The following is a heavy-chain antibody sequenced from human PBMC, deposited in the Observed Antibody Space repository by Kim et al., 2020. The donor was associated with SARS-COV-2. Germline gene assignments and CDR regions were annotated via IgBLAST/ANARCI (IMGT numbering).Heavy chain of an antibody. V-gene: IGHV3-48*04. D-gene: IGHD3-10*01. Sequence: GGSLRLSCAASGFTFSSYSMNWVRQAPGKGLEWVSYISSSRSTIYYADSVKGRFTISRDNAKNSLYLQMNSLRAEDTAVYYCARDLQLTYWGHGTQVTVS. J-gene: IGHJ4*01. CDR2: ISSSRSTI. CDR3: ARDLQLTY. CDR1: GFTFSSYS.